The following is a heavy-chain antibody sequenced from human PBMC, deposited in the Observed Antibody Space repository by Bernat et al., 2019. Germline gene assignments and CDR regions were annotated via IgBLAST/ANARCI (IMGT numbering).Heavy chain of an antibody. D-gene: IGHD5-12*01. CDR2: ISSSSSYI. CDR1: GFTFSSYS. J-gene: IGHJ4*02. CDR3: ARDLIVATLYLRY. V-gene: IGHV3-21*01. Sequence: EVQLVESGGGLVKPGGSLRLSCAASGFTFSSYSMNWVRQAPGKGLEWVSSISSSSSYIYYADSVKGRFTISRDNAKNSLYLQMNSLRAEDTAVYYCARDLIVATLYLRYWGQGTLVTVSS.